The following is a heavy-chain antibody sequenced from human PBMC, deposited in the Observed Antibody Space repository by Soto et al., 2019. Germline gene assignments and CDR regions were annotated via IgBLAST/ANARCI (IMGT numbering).Heavy chain of an antibody. J-gene: IGHJ4*02. V-gene: IGHV3-23*04. CDR3: AKVFYYYDSSGYYYFDY. CDR1: GFTFSSYA. Sequence: VQLVESGGGVVQPGGSLRLSCAASGFTFSSYAVSWVRQAPGKGPEWISSISGSGSTIYYADSVKGRFTISRDNSKNTLYLQMSSLRAEDTAVYYCAKVFYYYDSSGYYYFDYWGQGTLVTVSS. D-gene: IGHD3-22*01. CDR2: ISGSGSTI.